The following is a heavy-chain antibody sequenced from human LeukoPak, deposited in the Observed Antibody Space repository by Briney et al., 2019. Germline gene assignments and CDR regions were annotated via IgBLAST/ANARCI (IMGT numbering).Heavy chain of an antibody. CDR2: ISSSSSYT. D-gene: IGHD2-15*01. V-gene: IGHV3-11*06. CDR1: GFTFSDYY. CDR3: AGVGWSGDIIQYYFDY. J-gene: IGHJ4*02. Sequence: GGSLRLSCAASGFTFSDYYMSWIRQAPGKGLEWVSYISSSSSYTNYADSVKGRFTISRDNAKNSLYLQMNSLRAEDTAVYYCAGVGWSGDIIQYYFDYWGQGTLVTVSS.